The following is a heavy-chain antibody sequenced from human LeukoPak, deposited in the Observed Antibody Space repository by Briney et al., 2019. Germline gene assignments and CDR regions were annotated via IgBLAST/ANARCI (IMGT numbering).Heavy chain of an antibody. D-gene: IGHD3-3*01. CDR3: AKGSRITIFGVVSY. Sequence: GGSLRLSCAASGFTFSSYAMSLVRQAPGKGLEGVSAISGSGGSTYYADPVKGRFTISRDNSKNTLYLQMNSPRAEDTAVYYCAKGSRITIFGVVSYWGQGTLVTVSS. J-gene: IGHJ4*02. CDR1: GFTFSSYA. CDR2: ISGSGGST. V-gene: IGHV3-23*01.